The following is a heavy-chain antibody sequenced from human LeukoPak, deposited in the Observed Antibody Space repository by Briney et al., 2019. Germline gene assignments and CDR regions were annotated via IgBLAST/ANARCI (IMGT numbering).Heavy chain of an antibody. Sequence: GGCLRLSCLATGFTLSRYAMSWVRPAPGKGREWVSAISVSGGSTYYADSVKGRFTISRDNPKSTLYLQMNSLRAEDTAVYYCAKSPSTAGELTDYWGQGTLVTVSS. J-gene: IGHJ4*02. V-gene: IGHV3-23*01. D-gene: IGHD3-10*01. CDR3: AKSPSTAGELTDY. CDR1: GFTLSRYA. CDR2: ISVSGGST.